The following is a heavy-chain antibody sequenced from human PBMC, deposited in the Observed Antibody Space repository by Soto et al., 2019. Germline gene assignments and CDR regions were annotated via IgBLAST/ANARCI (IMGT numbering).Heavy chain of an antibody. Sequence: SVKVSCKASGGTFSSYAISWVRQAPGQGLEWMGGIIPIFGTANYAQKFQGRVTITADESTSTAYMELSSLRSEDTAVYYCAREYYYDSSGYLYYFDYWGQGTLVTVSS. CDR2: IIPIFGTA. J-gene: IGHJ4*02. D-gene: IGHD3-22*01. CDR1: GGTFSSYA. V-gene: IGHV1-69*13. CDR3: AREYYYDSSGYLYYFDY.